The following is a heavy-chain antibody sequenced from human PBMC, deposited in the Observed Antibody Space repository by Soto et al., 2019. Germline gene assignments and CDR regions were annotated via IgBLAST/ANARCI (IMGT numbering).Heavy chain of an antibody. D-gene: IGHD3-10*01. Sequence: XSVKVSCKASGYTFTGYYMNWVRQAPGQGLEWMGWINPNSGGTNYAQKFQGRVTMTRDTSISTAYMELSRLRSDDTAVYYCARVPPYGSGDYYFDYWGQGTLVTVSS. CDR3: ARVPPYGSGDYYFDY. J-gene: IGHJ4*02. V-gene: IGHV1-2*02. CDR2: INPNSGGT. CDR1: GYTFTGYY.